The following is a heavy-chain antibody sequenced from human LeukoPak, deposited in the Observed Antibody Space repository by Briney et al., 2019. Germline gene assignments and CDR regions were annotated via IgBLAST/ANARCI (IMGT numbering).Heavy chain of an antibody. CDR2: MNPNSGNT. V-gene: IGHV1-8*01. D-gene: IGHD4-17*01. CDR1: GYTFTSYD. CDR3: ARPDYGDYAHFQH. J-gene: IGHJ1*01. Sequence: ASVKVSCTASGYTFTSYDINWVRQATGQGLEWMGWMNPNSGNTGYAQKFQGRVTMTRNTSISTAYMELSSLRSEDTAVYYCARPDYGDYAHFQHWGQGTLVTVSS.